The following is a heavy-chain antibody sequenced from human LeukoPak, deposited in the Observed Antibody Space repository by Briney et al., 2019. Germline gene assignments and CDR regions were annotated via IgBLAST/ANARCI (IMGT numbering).Heavy chain of an antibody. V-gene: IGHV3-30*18. Sequence: GGSLRLSCAASGFTFSSYGMHWVRQAPGKGLEWVAVISYDGSNKYYADSVKGRFTISRDNSKNTLYLQMNSLRAEDTAVYYCAKDRYNWNDEPGDYWGQGTLVTVSS. J-gene: IGHJ4*02. CDR1: GFTFSSYG. D-gene: IGHD1-20*01. CDR2: ISYDGSNK. CDR3: AKDRYNWNDEPGDY.